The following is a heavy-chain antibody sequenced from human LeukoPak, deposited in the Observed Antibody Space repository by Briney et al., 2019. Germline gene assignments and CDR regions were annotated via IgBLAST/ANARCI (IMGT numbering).Heavy chain of an antibody. CDR1: GYTFTGYY. CDR3: ARAFVGTGTRLDY. D-gene: IGHD1-1*01. CDR2: INPNSGGT. Sequence: GASVKVSCKASGYTFTGYYMRWVRQAPGQGLEWMGWINPNSGGTNYAQKFQGRVTMTRDTSISTAYMELSRLRSDDTAVYYCARAFVGTGTRLDYWGQGTLVTVSS. V-gene: IGHV1-2*02. J-gene: IGHJ4*02.